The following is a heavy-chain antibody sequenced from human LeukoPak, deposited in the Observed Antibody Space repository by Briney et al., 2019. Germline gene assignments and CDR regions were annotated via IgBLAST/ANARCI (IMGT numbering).Heavy chain of an antibody. CDR3: ARGWLQLRYYYYYMDV. CDR2: IYSGGST. Sequence: GGSLRLSCAASGFTVSSNYMSWVRQAPGKGLEWVSVIYSGGSTYYADSVKGRFTISRDNSKNTLYLQMNSLRAEDTAVYYCARGWLQLRYYYYYMDVWGKGTTVTVSS. J-gene: IGHJ6*03. D-gene: IGHD5-24*01. CDR1: GFTVSSNY. V-gene: IGHV3-53*01.